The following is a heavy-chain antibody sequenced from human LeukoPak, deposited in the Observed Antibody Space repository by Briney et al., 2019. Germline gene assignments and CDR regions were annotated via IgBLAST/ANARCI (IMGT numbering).Heavy chain of an antibody. V-gene: IGHV1-2*04. CDR2: INPNSGGT. Sequence: VASVKVSCKASGYTFTGYYMHWVRQAPGQGLEWMGWINPNSGGTNYAQKFQGWVTMTRDTSISTAYMELSRLRSDDTAVYYCARGFKTYYDSSGYYPYDAFDIWGQGTMVTVSS. CDR3: ARGFKTYYDSSGYYPYDAFDI. J-gene: IGHJ3*02. D-gene: IGHD3-22*01. CDR1: GYTFTGYY.